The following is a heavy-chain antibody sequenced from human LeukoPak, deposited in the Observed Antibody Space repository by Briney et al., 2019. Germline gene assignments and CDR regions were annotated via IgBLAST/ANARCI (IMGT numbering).Heavy chain of an antibody. D-gene: IGHD3-10*01. CDR3: AADPDYYYGSGSYSFSF. CDR2: IVVGSGNT. V-gene: IGHV1-58*01. CDR1: GFTFTSSA. Sequence: ASVKVSCKASGFTFTSSAVQWVRQARGQRLEWIVWIVVGSGNTNYAQKFQERVTITRDMSTSTAYMELSSLRSEDTAVYYCAADPDYYYGSGSYSFSFWGQGTLVTVSS. J-gene: IGHJ4*02.